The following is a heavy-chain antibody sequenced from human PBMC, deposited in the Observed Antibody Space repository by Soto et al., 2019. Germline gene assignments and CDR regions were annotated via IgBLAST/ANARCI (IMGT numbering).Heavy chain of an antibody. CDR1: GYTFTDYY. CDR3: SRERYQVTSDSIDA. Sequence: ASVKVSCKASGYTFTDYYIHWVRQAPGQGLEWMGWINPQTGGTSYAQKFQGRVTLSSATSNNKAYLGLRRNRFEDEDVYLCSRERYQVTSDSIDAWGQGTMVTVSS. J-gene: IGHJ5*02. D-gene: IGHD2-2*01. CDR2: INPQTGGT. V-gene: IGHV1-2*02.